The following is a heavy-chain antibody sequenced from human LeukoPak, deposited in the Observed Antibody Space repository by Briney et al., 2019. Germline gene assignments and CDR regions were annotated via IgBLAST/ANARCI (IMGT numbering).Heavy chain of an antibody. Sequence: PGGSLRLSCAASGFTFSSYSMNWVRQAPGKGLEWVSSISSSSSYIYYADSVKGRFTISRDNAKNSLYLQMNSLRAEDTAVYYCARATYYHGSGSYFKDFYYYYGMDVWGQGTTVTVSS. CDR3: ARATYYHGSGSYFKDFYYYYGMDV. V-gene: IGHV3-21*01. J-gene: IGHJ6*02. CDR1: GFTFSSYS. CDR2: ISSSSSYI. D-gene: IGHD3-10*01.